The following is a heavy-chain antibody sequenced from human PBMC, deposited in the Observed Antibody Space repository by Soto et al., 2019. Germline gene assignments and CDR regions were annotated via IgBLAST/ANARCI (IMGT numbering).Heavy chain of an antibody. CDR3: ATRITVFGLLIPPFDP. D-gene: IGHD3-3*01. Sequence: LSLTCAVYGGSVHGYYWNWIRQPPGKGLEWIGEINHTGGTHYNPSLKSRGTMSVDTSKNQFSLRLSSVTAADTAIYYCATRITVFGLLIPPFDPWGQGTQVTVSS. V-gene: IGHV4-34*01. J-gene: IGHJ5*02. CDR1: GGSVHGYY. CDR2: INHTGGT.